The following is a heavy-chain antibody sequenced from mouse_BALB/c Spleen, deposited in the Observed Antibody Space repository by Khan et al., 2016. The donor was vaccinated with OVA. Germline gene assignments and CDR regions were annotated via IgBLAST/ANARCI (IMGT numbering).Heavy chain of an antibody. D-gene: IGHD2-14*01. Sequence: QVQLKESGPGLVAPSQSLSITCTVSGFSLSRYNIHWVRQPPGKGLEWLGMIWGGGVTDYNSTLKSRLSISKVNSKRQVFLKMNSLQADDTAMYYCARAYYRYDGYYAMDYWGQGTSVTVSS. J-gene: IGHJ4*01. V-gene: IGHV2-6-4*01. CDR2: IWGGGVT. CDR3: ARAYYRYDGYYAMDY. CDR1: GFSLSRYN.